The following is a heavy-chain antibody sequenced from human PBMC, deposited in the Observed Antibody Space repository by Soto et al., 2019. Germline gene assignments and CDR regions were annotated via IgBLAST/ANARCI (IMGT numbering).Heavy chain of an antibody. CDR1: GGSISSGGYY. CDR3: ARGPGGDYAYYYYYGMDV. Sequence: SETLSLTCTVSGGSISSGGYYWSWIRQPPGKGLEWIGEINHSGSTNYNPSLKSRVTISVDTSKNQFSLKLSSVTAADTAVYYCARGPGGDYAYYYYYGMDVWGQGTTVTVSS. D-gene: IGHD2-21*02. J-gene: IGHJ6*02. CDR2: INHSGST. V-gene: IGHV4-39*07.